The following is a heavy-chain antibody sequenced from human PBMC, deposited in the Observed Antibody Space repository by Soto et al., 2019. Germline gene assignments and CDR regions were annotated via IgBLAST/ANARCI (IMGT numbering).Heavy chain of an antibody. J-gene: IGHJ3*02. CDR1: GYTFTGYY. CDR3: ARGGRYYYDSTGYRLGI. CDR2: INPNSGGT. D-gene: IGHD3-22*01. V-gene: IGHV1-2*02. Sequence: WASVKVSCKASGYTFTGYYMHWVRQAPGQGLEWMGWINPNSGGTNYAQKFQGRVTMTRDTSISTAYMELSRLRSDDTAVYYCARGGRYYYDSTGYRLGIWGQGTMVTVAS.